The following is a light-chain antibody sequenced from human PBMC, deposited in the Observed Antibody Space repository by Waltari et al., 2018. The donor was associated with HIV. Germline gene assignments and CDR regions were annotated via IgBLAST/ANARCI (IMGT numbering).Light chain of an antibody. Sequence: QSALTQPRSVSGSPGQPVPISCTGTSSDVGAYAYVPWYQQHPGKAPTLIIYDVIQRPSGVPDRFSGSKSGDTASLTISGLQGEDEAEYYCCSYAGAYTVILGGGTKLTVL. CDR1: SSDVGAYAY. V-gene: IGLV2-11*01. J-gene: IGLJ2*01. CDR2: DVI. CDR3: CSYAGAYTVI.